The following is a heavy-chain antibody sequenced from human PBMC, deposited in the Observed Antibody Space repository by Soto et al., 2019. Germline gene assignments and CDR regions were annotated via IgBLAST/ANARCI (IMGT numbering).Heavy chain of an antibody. CDR1: GGSINSYY. Sequence: PSETLSLTCTVSGGSINSYYWSWLRQPPGKGLEWIGYIYNSGSTLYNPSLKSRVTISVDTSKNQFSLKLSSVTAAGAAVFYCAGDVRSGSYRFDYWGPGTPVTVSS. V-gene: IGHV4-59*08. D-gene: IGHD1-26*01. J-gene: IGHJ4*02. CDR3: AGDVRSGSYRFDY. CDR2: IYNSGST.